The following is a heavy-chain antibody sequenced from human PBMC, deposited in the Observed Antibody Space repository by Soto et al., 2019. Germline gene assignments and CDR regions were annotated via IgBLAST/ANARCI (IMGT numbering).Heavy chain of an antibody. CDR2: YYSRGAT. CDR3: ASRSREDFDY. J-gene: IGHJ4*02. CDR1: GDSISSCFY. V-gene: IGHV4-39*02. Sequence: QLQLQESGPGLVKPWQTLSLTCSVSGDSISSCFYWAWIRQSPGRGLEWIGSYYSRGATYYNAALNGRATVSIDTSATHFSLDLTTGTAADAAVYYCASRSREDFDYWGRGILVTVAS.